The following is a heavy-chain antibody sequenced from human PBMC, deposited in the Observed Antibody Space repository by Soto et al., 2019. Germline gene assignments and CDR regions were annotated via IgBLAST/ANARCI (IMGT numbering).Heavy chain of an antibody. J-gene: IGHJ4*02. CDR1: GFTFSSYA. CDR3: AKAHDYGDYENYFDY. D-gene: IGHD4-17*01. V-gene: IGHV3-23*01. Sequence: GGSLRLSCAASGFTFSSYAMSWVRQAPGKGLEWVSAISGSGGGTYYADSVKGRFTISRDNSKNTLYLQMNSLRAEDTAVYYCAKAHDYGDYENYFDYWGQGTLVTVSS. CDR2: ISGSGGGT.